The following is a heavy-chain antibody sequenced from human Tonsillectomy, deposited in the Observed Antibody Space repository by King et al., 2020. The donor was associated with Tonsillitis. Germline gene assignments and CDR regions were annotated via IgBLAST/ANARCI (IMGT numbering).Heavy chain of an antibody. D-gene: IGHD2-2*01. CDR2: IYPGDSDT. J-gene: IGHJ6*03. Sequence: QLVQSGAEVKKPGESLKISCKGSGYSFTNYWIGWVRQLPGKGLEWMGIIYPGDSDTRYRPSFQGQVTISADKSISTAYLQWSSLKASDTAMYYCARRIKPRRSTRGFYYYYIDVWGKGTTVTVSS. CDR3: ARRIKPRRSTRGFYYYYIDV. V-gene: IGHV5-51*01. CDR1: GYSFTNYW.